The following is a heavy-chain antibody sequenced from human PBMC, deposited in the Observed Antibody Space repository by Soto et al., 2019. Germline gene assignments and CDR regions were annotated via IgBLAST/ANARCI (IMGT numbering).Heavy chain of an antibody. Sequence: PGGSLRLSCAASGFTLSDYWMHWVRQVPGKGLLWVSRISVDGGSTTYADSVKGRFTISRDNSKNTLYLQMNSLRAEDTAVYYCAKDGNSSSWPYWGQGTLVTVSS. J-gene: IGHJ4*02. D-gene: IGHD6-13*01. V-gene: IGHV3-74*01. CDR1: GFTLSDYW. CDR3: AKDGNSSSWPY. CDR2: ISVDGGST.